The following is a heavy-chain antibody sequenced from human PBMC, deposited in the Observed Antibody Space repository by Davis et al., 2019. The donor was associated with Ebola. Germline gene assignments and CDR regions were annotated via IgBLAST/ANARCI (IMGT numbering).Heavy chain of an antibody. J-gene: IGHJ4*02. V-gene: IGHV3-21*01. CDR3: AREYGDYVDY. D-gene: IGHD4-17*01. CDR1: GFTFSSYS. CDR2: ISSSRSYI. Sequence: GGSLRLSCAASGFTFSSYSMNWVRQAPGKGLEWVSSISSSRSYIYYADSVKGRFTISRDNAKNSLYLQMNSLRAEDTAVYYCAREYGDYVDYWGQGTLVTVSS.